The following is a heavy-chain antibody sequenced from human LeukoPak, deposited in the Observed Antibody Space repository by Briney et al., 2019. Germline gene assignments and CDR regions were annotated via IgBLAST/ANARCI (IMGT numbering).Heavy chain of an antibody. D-gene: IGHD3-22*01. CDR1: GGSFSGYY. V-gene: IGHV4-34*01. Sequence: SETLSLTCAVYGGSFSGYYWSWIRQPPGKGLEWIGEINHSGSTNYNPSLKGRVTISVDTSKNQFSLKLSSVTAADTAVYYCARWSRYYDSSAPGSDYWGQGTLVTVSS. CDR2: INHSGST. CDR3: ARWSRYYDSSAPGSDY. J-gene: IGHJ4*02.